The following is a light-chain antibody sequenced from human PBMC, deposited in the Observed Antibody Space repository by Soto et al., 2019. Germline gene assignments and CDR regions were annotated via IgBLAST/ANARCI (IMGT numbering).Light chain of an antibody. Sequence: AIQMTQSPSSLSASVGDRVTITCRASQDIRNDLGWYQQKPGKAPKVLISATSTLQSGVPSRFSGTGSGTEFTLTISGLQPEDFATCYCLQNFNYPRTFGQGTKVEIK. CDR3: LQNFNYPRT. V-gene: IGKV1-6*01. CDR2: ATS. J-gene: IGKJ1*01. CDR1: QDIRND.